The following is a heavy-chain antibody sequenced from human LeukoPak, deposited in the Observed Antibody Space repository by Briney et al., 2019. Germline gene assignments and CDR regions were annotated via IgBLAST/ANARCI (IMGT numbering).Heavy chain of an antibody. CDR1: GFTFSSYA. D-gene: IGHD2-2*01. CDR3: AKDHKAKIVVVPAARAVTVDY. J-gene: IGHJ4*02. Sequence: PGGSLRLSCAASGFTFSSYAMSWVRQAPGKGLEWVSAISGSGGSTYYADSVKGRFTISRDNSKNTLYLQMNSLRAEDTAVYYCAKDHKAKIVVVPAARAVTVDYWGQGTLVTVSS. V-gene: IGHV3-23*01. CDR2: ISGSGGST.